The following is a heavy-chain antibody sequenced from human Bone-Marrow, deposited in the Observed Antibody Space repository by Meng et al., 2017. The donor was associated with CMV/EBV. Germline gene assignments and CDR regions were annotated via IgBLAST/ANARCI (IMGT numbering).Heavy chain of an antibody. V-gene: IGHV1-69*05. CDR1: GGTFSSYA. J-gene: IGHJ6*02. CDR2: IIPIFGTA. CDR3: ASAMVRGYYYYGMDV. Sequence: SVKVSCKASGGTFSSYAISWVRQAPGQGLEWMGGIIPIFGTANYAQKFQGRVTITTDESTSTAYMELSSLRSEDTAVYYCASAMVRGYYYYGMDVWGQGTTVTVSS. D-gene: IGHD3-10*01.